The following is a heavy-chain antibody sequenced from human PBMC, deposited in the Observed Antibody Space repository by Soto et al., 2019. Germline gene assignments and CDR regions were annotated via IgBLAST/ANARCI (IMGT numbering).Heavy chain of an antibody. J-gene: IGHJ4*02. CDR1: GYSFFNYG. D-gene: IGHD1-26*01. Sequence: QGQLVQSGVEVKKPGASVKVSCKASGYSFFNYGIGWVRQAPGQGLEWMGWITVNSGNTNYPQKFQGRVTKTTDTSTNTAYMELRSLPSEDPAVYYCGRGLGWGGYYFDYWGTGTLVTVSS. V-gene: IGHV1-18*04. CDR3: GRGLGWGGYYFDY. CDR2: ITVNSGNT.